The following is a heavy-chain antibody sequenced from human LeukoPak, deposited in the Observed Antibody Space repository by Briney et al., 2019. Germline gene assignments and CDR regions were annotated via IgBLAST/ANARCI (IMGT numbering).Heavy chain of an antibody. D-gene: IGHD2-15*01. CDR2: IRYDGSNK. CDR3: AKDRGYCSGGSCHRLDY. J-gene: IGHJ4*02. CDR1: GFTFSSYG. V-gene: IGHV3-30*02. Sequence: GESLRLSCAASGFTFSSYGMHWVRQAPGKGLEGVAFIRYDGSNKYYADSVKGRFTISRDNSKNTLYLQMNSLRAEDTAVYYCAKDRGYCSGGSCHRLDYWGQGTLVTVSS.